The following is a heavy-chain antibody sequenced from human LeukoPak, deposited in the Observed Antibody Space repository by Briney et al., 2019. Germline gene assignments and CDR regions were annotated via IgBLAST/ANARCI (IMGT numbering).Heavy chain of an antibody. J-gene: IGHJ2*01. CDR3: ARDDSGNYYGNWYFDL. CDR1: GFAFSTYS. D-gene: IGHD1-26*01. V-gene: IGHV3-21*01. Sequence: NPGGSLRLSCAASGFAFSTYSMNWVRQAPGKGLEWVSSISSTSSYIYYGDSMKGRFTISRDNARNSLYLQMNSLRAEDTAVYYCARDDSGNYYGNWYFDLWGRGTLVTVSS. CDR2: ISSTSSYI.